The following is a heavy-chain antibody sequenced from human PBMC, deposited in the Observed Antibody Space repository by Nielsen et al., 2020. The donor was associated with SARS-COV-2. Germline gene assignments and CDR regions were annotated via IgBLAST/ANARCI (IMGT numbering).Heavy chain of an antibody. CDR3: ARGKAVASNWFDP. J-gene: IGHJ5*02. CDR1: GYTFTGYY. V-gene: IGHV1-2*06. Sequence: ASVKVSCKASGYTFTGYYMHWVRQAPGQGLEWMGRINPNSGGTNYAQKFQGRVTMTRDTSISTAYMELSRLRSDDTAVYYCARGKAVASNWFDPWGQGTLVTVSS. D-gene: IGHD6-19*01. CDR2: INPNSGGT.